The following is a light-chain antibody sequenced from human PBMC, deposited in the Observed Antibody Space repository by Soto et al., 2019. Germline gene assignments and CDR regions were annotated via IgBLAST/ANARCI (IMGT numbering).Light chain of an antibody. V-gene: IGLV2-14*01. CDR2: DVS. CDR1: SSDVGGYNY. J-gene: IGLJ1*01. Sequence: QSVLTQPASVSGSPGQSITISCTGTSSDVGGYNYVSWYQQHPGKAPKLMIYDVSNRPSGVSNRFSGSKSGNTASLTTSGLQAEDEADYYCSSYTSSSTEVFGTGTKVT. CDR3: SSYTSSSTEV.